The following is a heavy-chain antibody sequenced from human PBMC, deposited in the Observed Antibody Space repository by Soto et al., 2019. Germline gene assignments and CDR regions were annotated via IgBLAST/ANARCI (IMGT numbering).Heavy chain of an antibody. Sequence: QVQLVQSGAEVKKPGASVKVSCKASGYTFSSYGISWVRQAPGQGLEWMGWISAYNGKTNYAQKLQGRVTMTTDTCRSTADMKLRRLRGDDTAVYYCARLNGYCSSRRCFVVRSYTVDVWGQGTTVTVSS. D-gene: IGHD2-2*01. CDR2: ISAYNGKT. V-gene: IGHV1-18*01. CDR3: ARLNGYCSSRRCFVVRSYTVDV. CDR1: GYTFSSYG. J-gene: IGHJ6*02.